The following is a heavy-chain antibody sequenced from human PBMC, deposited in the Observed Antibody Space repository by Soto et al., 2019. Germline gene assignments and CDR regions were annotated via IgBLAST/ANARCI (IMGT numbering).Heavy chain of an antibody. D-gene: IGHD1-26*01. V-gene: IGHV4-59*12. CDR1: GGSISSYY. J-gene: IGHJ4*02. CDR2: IYYSGST. CDR3: ARDQREKGFDY. Sequence: SETLSLTCTVSGGSISSYYWSWIRQPPGKGLEWIGYIYYSGSTNYNPSLKSRVTISVDTSKNQFSLKLSSVTAADTAVYYCARDQREKGFDYWGQGTLVTVSS.